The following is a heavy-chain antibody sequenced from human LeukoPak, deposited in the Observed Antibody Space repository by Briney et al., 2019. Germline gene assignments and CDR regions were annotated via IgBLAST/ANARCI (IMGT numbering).Heavy chain of an antibody. V-gene: IGHV4-34*01. D-gene: IGHD6-19*01. Sequence: SETLSLTCAVYGGSFSGYYWSWIRQPPGKGLEWIGEINHSGSTNYNPSLKSRVTISVDTSKNQFSLKLSSVTAADTAVYYCARDRSSGWSNWFDPWGQGTLVTVSS. CDR3: ARDRSSGWSNWFDP. CDR1: GGSFSGYY. CDR2: INHSGST. J-gene: IGHJ5*02.